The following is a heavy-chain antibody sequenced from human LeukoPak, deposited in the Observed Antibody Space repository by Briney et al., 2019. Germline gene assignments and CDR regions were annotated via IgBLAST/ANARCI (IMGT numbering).Heavy chain of an antibody. V-gene: IGHV4-4*07. D-gene: IGHD3-3*01. CDR3: ARQVSWAVFGGNWFDP. CDR1: GVSVSNHY. Sequence: SVTLSLTCTVSGVSVSNHYWSWIRQPAGKGLEWIGRIYTSGSTNYNPSLKSRVTISVDTSKNQFSLKLNSVTAADTAVYYCARQVSWAVFGGNWFDPWGQGTLVTVSS. J-gene: IGHJ5*02. CDR2: IYTSGST.